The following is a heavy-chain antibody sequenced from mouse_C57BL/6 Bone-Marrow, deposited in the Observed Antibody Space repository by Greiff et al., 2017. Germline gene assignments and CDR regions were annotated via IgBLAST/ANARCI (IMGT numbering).Heavy chain of an antibody. J-gene: IGHJ4*01. CDR1: GFSFNTYA. Sequence: DVQLVESGGGLVQPKGSLKLSCEASGFSFNTYAMNWVRQGPGKGVEWVARIRSKSNNYATYYADSVKDRFTISRDDSESMLYLQRHNLKTEDTAMYDSVRRVVDNWDQGTSVTVAS. D-gene: IGHD1-3*01. CDR2: IRSKSNNYAT. V-gene: IGHV10-1*01. CDR3: VRRVVDN.